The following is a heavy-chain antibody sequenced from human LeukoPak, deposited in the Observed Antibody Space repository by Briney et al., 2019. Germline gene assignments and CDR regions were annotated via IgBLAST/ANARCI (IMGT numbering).Heavy chain of an antibody. Sequence: ASVKVSCEASGYTFTGYYMHWVRQAPGQGLEWMGWINPNSGGTNYAQKFQGRVTMTRDTSISTAYMELSRLRSDDTAVYYCAVPEYSSGWPYYYYYGMDVWGQGTTVTVSS. J-gene: IGHJ6*02. CDR1: GYTFTGYY. CDR2: INPNSGGT. V-gene: IGHV1-2*02. D-gene: IGHD6-19*01. CDR3: AVPEYSSGWPYYYYYGMDV.